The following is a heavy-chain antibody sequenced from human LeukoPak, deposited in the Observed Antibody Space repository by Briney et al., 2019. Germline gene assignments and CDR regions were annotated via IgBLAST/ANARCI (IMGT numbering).Heavy chain of an antibody. V-gene: IGHV3-23*01. CDR1: GFTFGSYA. CDR2: INGSGGST. D-gene: IGHD3-22*01. CDR3: AKDREGSYYDSSGYYYPAEYSQH. J-gene: IGHJ1*01. Sequence: GRSLRLSCAASGFTFGSYAMSWVRQAPGKGLEWVSDINGSGGSTYYTDSVKGRFTISRDNSKNTLYLQMNSLRAEDTAIYYCAKDREGSYYDSSGYYYPAEYSQHWGQGTLVTVSS.